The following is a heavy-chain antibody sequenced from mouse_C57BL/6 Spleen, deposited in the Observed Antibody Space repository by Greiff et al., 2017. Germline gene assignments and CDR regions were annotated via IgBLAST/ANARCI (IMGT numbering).Heavy chain of an antibody. CDR2: ISDGGSYT. CDR3: ARDLAMDY. Sequence: VQLKESGGGLVKPGGSLKLSCAASGFTFSSYAMSWVRQTPEKRLEWVATISDGGSYTYYPDNVKGRFTISRDNAKNNLYLQMSHLKSEDTAMYYCARDLAMDYWGQGPSVTVSS. J-gene: IGHJ4*01. V-gene: IGHV5-4*01. CDR1: GFTFSSYA.